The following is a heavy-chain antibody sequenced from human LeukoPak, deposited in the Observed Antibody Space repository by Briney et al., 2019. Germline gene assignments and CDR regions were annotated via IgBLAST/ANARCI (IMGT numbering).Heavy chain of an antibody. CDR1: GGTFSSYA. Sequence: ASVKVSCKASGGTFSSYAISWVRQAPGQGLEWMGGIIPIFGTASYAQKFQGRVTITADESTSTAYMELSSLRSEDTAVYYCARNVGYCSSTSCFPHFDYWGQGTLVTVSS. J-gene: IGHJ4*02. CDR2: IIPIFGTA. D-gene: IGHD2-2*01. CDR3: ARNVGYCSSTSCFPHFDY. V-gene: IGHV1-69*13.